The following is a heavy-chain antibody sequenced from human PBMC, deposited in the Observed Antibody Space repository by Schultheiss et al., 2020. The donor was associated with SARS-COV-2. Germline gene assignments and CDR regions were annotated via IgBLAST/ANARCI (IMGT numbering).Heavy chain of an antibody. J-gene: IGHJ4*02. V-gene: IGHV3-33*01. D-gene: IGHD5-24*01. CDR3: ARDLEMATIKEVDYFDY. CDR1: GFTFSSYG. CDR2: IWYDGSNK. Sequence: GGSLRLSCAASGFTFSSYGMHWVRQAPGKGLEWVAVIWYDGSNKYYADSVKGRFTISRDNSKNTLYLQMNSLRAEDTAVYYCARDLEMATIKEVDYFDYWGQGTLVTVSS.